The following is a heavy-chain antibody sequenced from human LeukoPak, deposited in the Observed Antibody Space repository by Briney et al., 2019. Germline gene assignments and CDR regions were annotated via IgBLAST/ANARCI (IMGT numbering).Heavy chain of an antibody. CDR2: IYSGGST. J-gene: IGHJ6*04. D-gene: IGHD3-10*01. V-gene: IGHV3-53*01. CDR3: ARDYPTYYYGSGSYHYGMDV. Sequence: GGSLRLSCAASGFTVSSNYMSWVRQAPGKGLEWVSVIYSGGSTYYADSVEGRFTISRDNSKNTLYLQMNSLRAEDTAVYYCARDYPTYYYGSGSYHYGMDVWGKGTTVTVSS. CDR1: GFTVSSNY.